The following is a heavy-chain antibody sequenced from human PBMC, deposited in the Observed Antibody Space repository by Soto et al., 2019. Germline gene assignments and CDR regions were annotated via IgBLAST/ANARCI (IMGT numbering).Heavy chain of an antibody. Sequence: GGSLRLSCGASGFTFSSYAMSWGRQAPGKGLEWVSAISGSGGSTYYADSVKGRFTISRDNSKNTLYLQMNSLRAEDTAVYYCAKDHLAAAGPDWFDPWGQGTLVTAPQ. CDR3: AKDHLAAAGPDWFDP. J-gene: IGHJ5*02. D-gene: IGHD6-13*01. CDR2: ISGSGGST. CDR1: GFTFSSYA. V-gene: IGHV3-23*01.